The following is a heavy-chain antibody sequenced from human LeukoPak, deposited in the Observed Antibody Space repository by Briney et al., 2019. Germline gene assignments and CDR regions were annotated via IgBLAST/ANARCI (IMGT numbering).Heavy chain of an antibody. CDR2: ISSSGSTI. CDR1: GFTFSSYE. V-gene: IGHV3-48*03. J-gene: IGHJ6*02. D-gene: IGHD3-3*01. CDR3: ARDGILVFDSRFLEWLPQNYYYGMDV. Sequence: GGSLRLSCAASGFTFSSYEMNWVRQAPGKGLEWVSYISSSGSTIYYADSVKGRFTISRDNAKNSLYLQMNSLRAEDTAVYYCARDGILVFDSRFLEWLPQNYYYGMDVWGQGTTVTVSS.